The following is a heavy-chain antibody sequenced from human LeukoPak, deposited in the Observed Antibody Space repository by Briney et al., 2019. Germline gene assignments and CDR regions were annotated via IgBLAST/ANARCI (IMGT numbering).Heavy chain of an antibody. CDR3: ARLVAAAGTVTVDY. CDR1: GFTFSSYG. D-gene: IGHD6-13*01. V-gene: IGHV3-33*01. Sequence: PGRSLRLSCGASGFTFSSYGMHWVRQAPGKGLEWVAVIWYDGRNKDYADSVKGRFSISRDNSKNTLYLQMNSLRAEDTAVYYCARLVAAAGTVTVDYWGQGTLVTVSS. J-gene: IGHJ4*02. CDR2: IWYDGRNK.